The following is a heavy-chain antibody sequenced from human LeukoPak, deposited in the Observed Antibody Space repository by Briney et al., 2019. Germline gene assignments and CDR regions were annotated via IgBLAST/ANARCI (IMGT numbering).Heavy chain of an antibody. CDR3: ARSGVLGYCSSTSCPLDY. D-gene: IGHD2-2*01. CDR1: GYTFTGYY. J-gene: IGHJ4*02. Sequence: ASVKVPCKASGYTFTGYYMHWVRQAPGQGLEWMGWINPNSGGTNYAQKFQGRVTMTRDTSISTAYMELSRLRSDDTAVYYCARSGVLGYCSSTSCPLDYRGQGTLVTVSS. V-gene: IGHV1-2*02. CDR2: INPNSGGT.